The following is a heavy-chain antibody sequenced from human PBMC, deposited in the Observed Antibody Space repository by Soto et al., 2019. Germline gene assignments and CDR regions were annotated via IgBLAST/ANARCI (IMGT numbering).Heavy chain of an antibody. V-gene: IGHV3-73*01. Sequence: EVQLVESGGGLVQPGGSLKLSCAASGFTFSGSAMHWVRQASGKGLEWVGRIRSKANSYATAYAASVKGRFTISRDDSKNTAYLQMNSLKTEDTAVYYCTSWRAVAGTNWGQGTLVTVSS. CDR3: TSWRAVAGTN. D-gene: IGHD6-19*01. J-gene: IGHJ4*02. CDR1: GFTFSGSA. CDR2: IRSKANSYAT.